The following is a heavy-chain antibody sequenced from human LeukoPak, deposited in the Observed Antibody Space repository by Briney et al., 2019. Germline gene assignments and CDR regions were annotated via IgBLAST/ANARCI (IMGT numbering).Heavy chain of an antibody. CDR3: ARSAYYYDSSGYYLDYYYYGMDV. CDR2: IYTSGST. D-gene: IGHD3-22*01. Sequence: PSETLFLTCTVSGGSISSYYWSWIRQPAGKGLEWIGRIYTSGSTNYNPSLKSRVTMSVDTSKNQFSLKLSSVTAADTAVYYCARSAYYYDSSGYYLDYYYYGMDVWGQGTTVTVSS. CDR1: GGSISSYY. J-gene: IGHJ6*02. V-gene: IGHV4-4*07.